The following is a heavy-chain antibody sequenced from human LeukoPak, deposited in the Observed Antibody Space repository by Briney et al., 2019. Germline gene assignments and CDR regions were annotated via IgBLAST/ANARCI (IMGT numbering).Heavy chain of an antibody. J-gene: IGHJ4*02. Sequence: SETLSLTCAVSGGPISSGGYSRSWIRQPPGKGLEWIGYFYHSGSTYYNPSLKSRVTISVDRSKNQFSLKLSSVTAADTAVYYCARVGRYCSGGSCYLALDYWGQGTLVTVSS. CDR2: FYHSGST. CDR1: GGPISSGGYS. CDR3: ARVGRYCSGGSCYLALDY. D-gene: IGHD2-15*01. V-gene: IGHV4-30-2*01.